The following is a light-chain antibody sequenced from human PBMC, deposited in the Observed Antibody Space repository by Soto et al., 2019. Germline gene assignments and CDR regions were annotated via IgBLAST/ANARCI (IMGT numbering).Light chain of an antibody. Sequence: EIVMTQSPATLSVSPGERATLSCRASQSVSSNLAWFQQKPGQAPRLLIYAASTGATGIPARFSGGGSGTEFTLPISSLQSEDFAVYYCQQYNNWPPGPFGQGTKVEIK. CDR1: QSVSSN. J-gene: IGKJ1*01. V-gene: IGKV3-15*01. CDR3: QQYNNWPPGP. CDR2: AAS.